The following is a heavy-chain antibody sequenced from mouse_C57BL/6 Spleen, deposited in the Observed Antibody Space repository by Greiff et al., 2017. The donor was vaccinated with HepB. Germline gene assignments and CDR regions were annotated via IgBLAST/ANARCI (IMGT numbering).Heavy chain of an antibody. V-gene: IGHV3-6*01. J-gene: IGHJ3*01. CDR2: ISYDGSN. CDR1: GYSITSGYY. Sequence: EVQLQQSGPGLVKPSPSLSLTCSVTGYSITSGYYWNWIRQFPGNKLEWMGYISYDGSNNYNPSLKNRISITRDTSKNQFFLKLNSVTTEDTATYYCARALYDGYYPFAYWGQGTLVTVSA. D-gene: IGHD2-3*01. CDR3: ARALYDGYYPFAY.